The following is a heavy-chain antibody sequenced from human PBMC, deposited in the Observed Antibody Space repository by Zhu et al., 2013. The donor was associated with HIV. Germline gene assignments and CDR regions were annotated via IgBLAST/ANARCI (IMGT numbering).Heavy chain of an antibody. Sequence: EVQLVESGGGVVQPGGSLRLSCAASGFTFGSYGVNWVRQAPGKGLEWIGYISGGGDIIHYADSMKGRFTISRDNAKNSLYLLMISLRAGDTAVYYCARGSGYFDYWGREPWSPSPQ. V-gene: IGHV3-48*03. J-gene: IGHJ4*02. CDR2: ISGGGDII. CDR1: GFTFGSYG. D-gene: IGHD6-25*01. CDR3: ARGSGYFDY.